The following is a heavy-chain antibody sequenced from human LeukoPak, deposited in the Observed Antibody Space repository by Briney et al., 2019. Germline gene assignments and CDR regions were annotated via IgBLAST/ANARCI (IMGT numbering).Heavy chain of an antibody. D-gene: IGHD3-10*01. CDR1: GYTFSSYT. CDR3: ARSTAPVLLWFGESNLYYFDY. V-gene: IGHV7-4-1*02. Sequence: GASVKVSCKTSGYTFSSYTITWVRQAPGQGLQWMGWINTNTGNPTYAQGFTGRFVFSLDTSVSTAYLQISSLKAEDTAVYYCARSTAPVLLWFGESNLYYFDYWGQGTLVTVSS. CDR2: INTNTGNP. J-gene: IGHJ4*02.